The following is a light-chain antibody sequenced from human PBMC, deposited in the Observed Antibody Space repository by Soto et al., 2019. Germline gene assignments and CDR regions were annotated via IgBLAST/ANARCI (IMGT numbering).Light chain of an antibody. CDR2: TAS. CDR3: QQYNSYSGA. CDR1: QSISSW. Sequence: IQMTQSPSTLSASVGDRVTITCRASQSISSWLAWYQQKPGKAPKLLIYTASSLESGVPSRFSGSGSGTEFTLTISSLQPDDFATYYCQQYNSYSGAFGQGTKVDI. J-gene: IGKJ1*01. V-gene: IGKV1-5*03.